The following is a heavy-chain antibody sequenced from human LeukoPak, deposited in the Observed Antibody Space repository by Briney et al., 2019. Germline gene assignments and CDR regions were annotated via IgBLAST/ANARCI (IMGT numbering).Heavy chain of an antibody. CDR1: GFSFSSYR. V-gene: IGHV3-21*01. J-gene: IGHJ6*04. D-gene: IGHD3-10*02. CDR2: VSNSGDYI. CDR3: AELGITMIGGV. Sequence: GGSLRLSCAASGFSFSSYRMNWVRQAPGKGLEWVSSVSNSGDYIHYADSVKGRFTISRDNAKNSVYLQMNSLRAEDTAVYYCAELGITMIGGVWGKGTTVTISS.